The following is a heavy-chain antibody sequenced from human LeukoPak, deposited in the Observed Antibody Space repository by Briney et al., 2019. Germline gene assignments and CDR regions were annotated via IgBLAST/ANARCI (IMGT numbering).Heavy chain of an antibody. CDR3: GKAQTACGGDCYSNFDY. CDR1: GFTFSDYA. CDR2: ISGRGGNT. J-gene: IGHJ4*02. Sequence: GGSLRLSCAASGFTFSDYAMSWVRHAPGKGLEWVSAISGRGGNTYYADSVKGRFTISRDNSKNTLSLQMNTLRAVDTAVYYCGKAQTACGGDCYSNFDYWGRGTLVTVSS. D-gene: IGHD2-21*02. V-gene: IGHV3-23*01.